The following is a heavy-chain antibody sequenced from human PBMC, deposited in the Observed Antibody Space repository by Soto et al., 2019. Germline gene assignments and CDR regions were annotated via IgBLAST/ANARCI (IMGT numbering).Heavy chain of an antibody. CDR3: ARAWQYSSGFFDY. Sequence: PSETLSLTCTVSGGSISSYYWSWIRQPPGKGLEWIGYIYYSGSTNYNPSLKSRVTISVDTSKNQFSLKPSSVTAADTAVYYCARAWQYSSGFFDYWGQGTLVTVSS. D-gene: IGHD6-19*01. V-gene: IGHV4-59*01. CDR2: IYYSGST. J-gene: IGHJ4*02. CDR1: GGSISSYY.